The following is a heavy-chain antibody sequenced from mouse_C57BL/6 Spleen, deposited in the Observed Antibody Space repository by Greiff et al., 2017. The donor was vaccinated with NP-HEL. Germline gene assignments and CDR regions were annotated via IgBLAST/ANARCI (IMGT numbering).Heavy chain of an antibody. V-gene: IGHV1-82*01. CDR1: GYAFSSSW. CDR3: ARYNYLYAMDY. D-gene: IGHD5-5*01. Sequence: VQLQQSGPELVKPGASVKISCKASGYAFSSSWMNWVKQRPGKGLEWIGRIYPGDGDTNYNGKFKGKATLTADKSSSTAYMQLSSLTSEDSAVYFCARYNYLYAMDYWGQGTSVTVSS. J-gene: IGHJ4*01. CDR2: IYPGDGDT.